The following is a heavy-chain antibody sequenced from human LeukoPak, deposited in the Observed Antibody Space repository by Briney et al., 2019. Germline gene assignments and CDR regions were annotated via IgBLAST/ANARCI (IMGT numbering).Heavy chain of an antibody. J-gene: IGHJ4*02. D-gene: IGHD1-26*01. Sequence: SETLSLTCTVSGGSISSYYWSWIRQPPGKGLEWIGSIYYSGSTYYNPSLKSRVTISVDTSKNQFSLKLSSVTAADTAVYYCVIVGATFDYWGQGTLVTVSS. V-gene: IGHV4-59*05. CDR2: IYYSGST. CDR3: VIVGATFDY. CDR1: GGSISSYY.